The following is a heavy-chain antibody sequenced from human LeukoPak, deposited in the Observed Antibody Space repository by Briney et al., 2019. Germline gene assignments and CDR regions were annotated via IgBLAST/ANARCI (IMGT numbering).Heavy chain of an antibody. Sequence: ASMKVSCKASGYSFTSYGISWVRQAPGQGLEWMGWINPNSGGTNYAQKFQGRVTMTRDTSISTAYMELSRLRSDDTAVYYCARPRLTANWFDPWGQGTLVTVSS. V-gene: IGHV1-2*02. CDR2: INPNSGGT. J-gene: IGHJ5*02. CDR1: GYSFTSYG. D-gene: IGHD2-21*02. CDR3: ARPRLTANWFDP.